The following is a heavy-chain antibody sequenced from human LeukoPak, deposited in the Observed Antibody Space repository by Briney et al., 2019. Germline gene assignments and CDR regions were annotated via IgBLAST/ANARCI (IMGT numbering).Heavy chain of an antibody. J-gene: IGHJ4*02. D-gene: IGHD1-20*01. V-gene: IGHV3-30*02. CDR2: IRYDGGTK. Sequence: PGGSLRLSCATSGLTFSSYGMHWVRQAPGKGLEWVSFIRYDGGTKNYADSVKGRFTISRDNSKNTVYLQMGSLTTEDTSLYYCATITGSPDYWGQGSLVTVSS. CDR3: ATITGSPDY. CDR1: GLTFSSYG.